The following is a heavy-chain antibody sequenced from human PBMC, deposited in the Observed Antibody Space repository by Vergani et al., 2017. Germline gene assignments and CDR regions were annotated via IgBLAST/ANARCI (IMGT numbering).Heavy chain of an antibody. CDR2: INSDGSST. CDR3: ARDSVSDGYYPRPSSD. CDR1: GFTFSSYW. Sequence: EVQLVESGGGLVQPGGSLRLSCAASGFTFSSYWMHWVRQAPGKGLVGVSRINSDGSSTSYADSVKGRFTISRDNAKNTLYLQMNSQRAEDTAVYYCARDSVSDGYYPRPSSDWGQGTLVTVSS. V-gene: IGHV3-74*01. J-gene: IGHJ4*02. D-gene: IGHD3-22*01.